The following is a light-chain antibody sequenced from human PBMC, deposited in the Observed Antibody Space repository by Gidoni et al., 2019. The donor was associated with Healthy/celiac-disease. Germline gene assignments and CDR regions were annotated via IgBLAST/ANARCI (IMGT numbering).Light chain of an antibody. CDR2: AAS. Sequence: DIQMTQYPSSLSASVGDRVTITCRASQSSSSYLNWYQQKPGKAPKLLIYAASSLQSGVPSRFSGSGSGTDCTLTISSLQPEDFATYYCQQSYSTLWTFGQGTKVEIK. CDR1: QSSSSY. J-gene: IGKJ1*01. V-gene: IGKV1-39*01. CDR3: QQSYSTLWT.